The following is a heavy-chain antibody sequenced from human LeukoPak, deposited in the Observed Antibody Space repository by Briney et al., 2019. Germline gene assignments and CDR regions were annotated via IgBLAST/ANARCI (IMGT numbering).Heavy chain of an antibody. D-gene: IGHD2-15*01. CDR2: ISYSGNT. J-gene: IGHJ4*02. V-gene: IGHV4-59*01. CDR1: GGSISSYY. Sequence: KPSETLSLTCSVSGGSISSYYWSWIRQPPGKGLEWIGYISYSGNTYYNPSLKSRVTISVDTSKNQFSLKLSSVTAADTAVYYCATRSTGVAATFDSWGQGALVTVSS. CDR3: ATRSTGVAATFDS.